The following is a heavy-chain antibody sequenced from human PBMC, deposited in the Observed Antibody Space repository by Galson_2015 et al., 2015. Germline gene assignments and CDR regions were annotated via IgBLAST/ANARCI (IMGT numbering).Heavy chain of an antibody. D-gene: IGHD2-15*01. Sequence: QSGAEVKKPGASVKVSCKASGGTFSSYAISWVRQAPGQGLEWMGGIIPIFGTANYAQKFQGRVTITADESTSTAYMELSSLRSEDTAVYYCYCSGGSCYESNAFDIWGQGTMVTVSS. CDR3: YCSGGSCYESNAFDI. CDR2: IIPIFGTA. CDR1: GGTFSSYA. V-gene: IGHV1-69*13. J-gene: IGHJ3*02.